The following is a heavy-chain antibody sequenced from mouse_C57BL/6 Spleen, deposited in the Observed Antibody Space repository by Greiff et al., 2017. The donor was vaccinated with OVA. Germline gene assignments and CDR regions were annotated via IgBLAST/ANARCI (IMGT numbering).Heavy chain of an antibody. D-gene: IGHD2-1*01. CDR1: GFSLTSYA. CDR2: IWTGGGT. CDR3: ARNPSIYYGNYDWYFDV. Sequence: VKLVESGPGLVAPSQSLSITCTVSGFSLTSYAISWVRQPPGKGLEWLGVIWTGGGTNYNSALKSRLSISKDNSKSQVFLKMNSLQTDDTARYYCARNPSIYYGNYDWYFDVWGTGTTVTVSS. V-gene: IGHV2-9-1*01. J-gene: IGHJ1*03.